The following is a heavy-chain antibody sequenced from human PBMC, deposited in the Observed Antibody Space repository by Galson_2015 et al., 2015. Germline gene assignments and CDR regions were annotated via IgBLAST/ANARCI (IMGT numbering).Heavy chain of an antibody. J-gene: IGHJ6*02. CDR2: IKSKTDGGTT. D-gene: IGHD2-15*01. Sequence: SLRLSCAASGFTFSNAWMSWVRQAPGKGLEWVGRIKSKTDGGTTDYAAPVKGRFTISRDDSKNTLYLQMNSLKTEDTAVYYCTPADWSGGSCYQSDFGMDVWGQGTTVTVSS. CDR1: GFTFSNAW. V-gene: IGHV3-15*01. CDR3: TPADWSGGSCYQSDFGMDV.